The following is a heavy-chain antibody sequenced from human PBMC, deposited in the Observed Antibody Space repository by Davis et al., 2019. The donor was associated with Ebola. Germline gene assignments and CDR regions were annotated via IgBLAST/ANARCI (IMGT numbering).Heavy chain of an antibody. V-gene: IGHV3-7*01. D-gene: IGHD6-6*01. CDR2: IKQDGSEK. J-gene: IGHJ3*02. Sequence: PGGSLRLSCAASGFTFSSYWMSWVRQAPGKGLEWVANIKQDGSEKYYVDSVKGRFTISRDNAKNSLYLQMNSLRVEDTAVYYCARRAARSRGDGFDIWGQGTMVTVSS. CDR3: ARRAARSRGDGFDI. CDR1: GFTFSSYW.